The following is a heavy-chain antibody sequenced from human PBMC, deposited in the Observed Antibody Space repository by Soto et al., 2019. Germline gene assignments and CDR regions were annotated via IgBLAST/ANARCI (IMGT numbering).Heavy chain of an antibody. CDR3: ANDAAGSGVPLFDS. Sequence: EVQLLESGGGLVQPGGSLRLSCAASGFTFSNYAMSWVRQAPGKGPEWVSGISGGGVDTYYVDSVKGRFIISRDNSRNTLHRQRSTLRADDAGVYYCANDAAGSGVPLFDSWGQGTLVTVSS. J-gene: IGHJ4*02. CDR2: ISGGGVDT. CDR1: GFTFSNYA. V-gene: IGHV3-23*02. D-gene: IGHD3-3*01.